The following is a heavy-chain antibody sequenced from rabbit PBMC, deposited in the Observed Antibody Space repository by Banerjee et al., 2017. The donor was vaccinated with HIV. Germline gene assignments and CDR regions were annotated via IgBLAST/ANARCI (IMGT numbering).Heavy chain of an antibody. CDR3: ARDAGSGPYIDGYFNL. Sequence: QEQLVESGGGLVQPGGSLKLSCKASGFDFSGGYYISWVRQAPGKGLEWIGCIGTGSGSTYYASWAKGRFTISKTSSTTVTLQMTSVTVADTATYFCARDAGSGPYIDGYFNLWGPGTLVTVS. CDR2: IGTGSGST. CDR1: GFDFSGGYY. D-gene: IGHD8-1*01. V-gene: IGHV1S45*01. J-gene: IGHJ4*01.